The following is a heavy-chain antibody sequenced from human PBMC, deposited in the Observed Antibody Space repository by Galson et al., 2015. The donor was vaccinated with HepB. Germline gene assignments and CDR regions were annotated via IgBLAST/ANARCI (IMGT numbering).Heavy chain of an antibody. D-gene: IGHD6-13*01. CDR1: GYTLTELS. Sequence: SVKVSCKVSGYTLTELSMHWVRQAPGKGLEWMGGFGPENGETIYAQKFQGRVTMTEDTSTDTAYMELSSLRSEDTAVYYCATDLKSAFSSSWYYFDYWGQGTLVTVSS. CDR3: ATDLKSAFSSSWYYFDY. CDR2: FGPENGET. V-gene: IGHV1-24*01. J-gene: IGHJ4*02.